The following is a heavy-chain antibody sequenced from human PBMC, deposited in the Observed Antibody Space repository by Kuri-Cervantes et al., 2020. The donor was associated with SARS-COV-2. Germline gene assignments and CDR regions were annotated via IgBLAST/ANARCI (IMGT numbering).Heavy chain of an antibody. CDR2: IHPNDGAT. J-gene: IGHJ4*02. CDR3: ARPHGYGIYYFDY. Sequence: ASVKVSCKTSGYTFTAYYVHWVRQAPGQGLEWMGRIHPNDGATNSAQKFQGRVTMTRDTSISTAYMELSSLRSEDTAVYYCARPHGYGIYYFDYWGQGTLVTVSS. D-gene: IGHD5-12*01. CDR1: GYTFTAYY. V-gene: IGHV1-2*06.